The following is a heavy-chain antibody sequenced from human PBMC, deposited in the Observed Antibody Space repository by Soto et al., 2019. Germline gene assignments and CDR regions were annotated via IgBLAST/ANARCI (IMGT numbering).Heavy chain of an antibody. CDR3: ARARDYDLLTAREYALDV. V-gene: IGHV1-69*01. D-gene: IGHD3-9*01. CDR2: IMPVFGTA. J-gene: IGHJ6*02. CDR1: GGSFRNYG. Sequence: QVQLVQSGAEVKKPGSSVRVSCKVSGGSFRNYGITWVRQSPGQGREWMGGIMPVFGTAVYAQKFQGRVTISADELTTTASLELSSLSSDDTAVYFCARARDYDLLTAREYALDVWGQGTTVTV.